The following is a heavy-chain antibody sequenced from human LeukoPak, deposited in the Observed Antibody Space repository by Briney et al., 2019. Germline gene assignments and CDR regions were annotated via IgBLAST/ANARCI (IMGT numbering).Heavy chain of an antibody. D-gene: IGHD3-22*01. CDR1: GFTFSSYS. CDR2: ISSSSSYI. Sequence: GGSLRLSCAASGFTFSSYSMNWVRQTPGKGLEWVSSISSSSSYIYYADSVKGRFTISRDNAKNLLYLQMNSLRAEDTAVYYCARDQWNTLYDSSGYYLGDAFDIWGQGTMVTVSS. V-gene: IGHV3-21*01. CDR3: ARDQWNTLYDSSGYYLGDAFDI. J-gene: IGHJ3*02.